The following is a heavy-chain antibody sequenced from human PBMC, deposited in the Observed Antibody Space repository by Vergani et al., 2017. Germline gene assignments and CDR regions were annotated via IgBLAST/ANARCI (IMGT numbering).Heavy chain of an antibody. J-gene: IGHJ6*02. CDR3: ARGRVVVPAASDHYYYYGMDV. D-gene: IGHD2-2*01. Sequence: QVQLVQSGAEVKKPGSSVKVSCKASGGTFSSYTISWVRQAPGQGLEWMGRSIPILGIANYAQKFQGRVTITADKSTSTAYMVLSSLRSEDTAVYYCARGRVVVPAASDHYYYYGMDVWGQGTTVTVSS. CDR2: SIPILGIA. V-gene: IGHV1-69*02. CDR1: GGTFSSYT.